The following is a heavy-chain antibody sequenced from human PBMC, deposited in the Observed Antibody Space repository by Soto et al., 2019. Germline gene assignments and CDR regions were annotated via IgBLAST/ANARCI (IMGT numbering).Heavy chain of an antibody. CDR1: GDSISTVDYF. Sequence: SETLSLTCSVSGDSISTVDYFWAWIRQPPGQALEYIGYIYKSATTYYNPSFESRVAISVDTSKSQFSLNVTSVTAADTAVYFCARGRYCLTGRCFPNWFDSWGQGALVTSP. J-gene: IGHJ5*01. CDR2: IYKSATT. V-gene: IGHV4-30-4*01. CDR3: ARGRYCLTGRCFPNWFDS. D-gene: IGHD7-27*01.